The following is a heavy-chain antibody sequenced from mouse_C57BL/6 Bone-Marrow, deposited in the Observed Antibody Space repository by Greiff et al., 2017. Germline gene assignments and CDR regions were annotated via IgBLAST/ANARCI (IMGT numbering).Heavy chain of an antibody. CDR2: ISDGGSYT. D-gene: IGHD1-1*01. J-gene: IGHJ2*01. CDR3: ARVALGFYSSSFDY. CDR1: GFTFSSYA. V-gene: IGHV5-4*01. Sequence: EVQLVESGGGLVKPGGSLKLSCAASGFTFSSYAMSWVRQTPEQRLEWVATISDGGSYTYYPDNVKGRFTISRDNAKNKLYLQMSHLKSEDTAMYYCARVALGFYSSSFDYWGQGTTLTVSS.